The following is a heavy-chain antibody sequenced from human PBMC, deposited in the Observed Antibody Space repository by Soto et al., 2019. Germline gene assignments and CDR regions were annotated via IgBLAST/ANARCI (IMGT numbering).Heavy chain of an antibody. Sequence: EVQLVESGGGLVQPGGSLRLSCAASGFTFRTYSMNWVRQAPGKGLEWVSYITSSSDTIYYGDSVQGRFTISRDNARNSLYLQVNSLRDEDTAVYYCARVPSSGSYRSYYYYGMDVWGQGTTLTVSS. CDR3: ARVPSSGSYRSYYYYGMDV. CDR2: ITSSSDTI. CDR1: GFTFRTYS. V-gene: IGHV3-48*02. D-gene: IGHD1-26*01. J-gene: IGHJ6*02.